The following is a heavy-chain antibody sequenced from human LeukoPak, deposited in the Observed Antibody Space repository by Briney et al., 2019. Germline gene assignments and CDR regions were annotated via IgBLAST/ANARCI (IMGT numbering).Heavy chain of an antibody. Sequence: SVKVSCKASGGTFSSYAISWVRQAPEQGLEWMGRIIPILGIANYAQKFQGRVTITADKSTSTAYMELSSLRSEDTAVYYCARDFGNYYDSSGYGMDVWGQGTTVTVSS. D-gene: IGHD3-22*01. CDR2: IIPILGIA. CDR1: GGTFSSYA. J-gene: IGHJ6*02. V-gene: IGHV1-69*04. CDR3: ARDFGNYYDSSGYGMDV.